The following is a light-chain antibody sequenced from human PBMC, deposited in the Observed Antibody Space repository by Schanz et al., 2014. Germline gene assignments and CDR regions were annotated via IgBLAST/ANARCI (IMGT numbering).Light chain of an antibody. CDR3: QQYDTSPRT. V-gene: IGKV3-20*01. J-gene: IGKJ1*01. CDR2: AAS. CDR1: QSVSSSY. Sequence: EIVLTQSPGTLSLSPGERATLSCRASQSVSSSYLAWYQQKPGQAPRLLIYAASSRATGIPDRFSARGSGTDFTLTISRLEPEDFAVYYCQQYDTSPRTFGQGTKVEIK.